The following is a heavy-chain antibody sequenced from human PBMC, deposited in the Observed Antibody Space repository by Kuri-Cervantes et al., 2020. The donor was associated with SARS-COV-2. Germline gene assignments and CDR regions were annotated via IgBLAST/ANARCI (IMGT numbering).Heavy chain of an antibody. D-gene: IGHD6-13*01. J-gene: IGHJ5*02. CDR1: GYTFTSYA. Sequence: ASVKVSCKASGYTFTSYAMNWVRQAPGQGLEWMGWISAYNGNTNYAQKLQGRVTMTTDTSTSTAYMELRSLRSDDTAVYYRARRPAAGRAIWFDPWGQGTLVTVSS. CDR2: ISAYNGNT. V-gene: IGHV1-18*01. CDR3: ARRPAAGRAIWFDP.